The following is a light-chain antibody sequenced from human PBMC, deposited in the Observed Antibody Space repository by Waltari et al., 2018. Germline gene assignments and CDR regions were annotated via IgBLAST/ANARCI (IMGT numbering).Light chain of an antibody. CDR3: HQSSSFPWT. J-gene: IGKJ1*01. V-gene: IGKV6-21*01. CDR2: YGT. Sequence: EIVLTQSPDFQSVTPKERVTITCRASQNIASNLHWYQQKPGQSPKLLIKYGTQSFSGVPSRFMGSGSGTYFTLTINGLEGEDAATYYCHQSSSFPWTFGQGTKVEIK. CDR1: QNIASN.